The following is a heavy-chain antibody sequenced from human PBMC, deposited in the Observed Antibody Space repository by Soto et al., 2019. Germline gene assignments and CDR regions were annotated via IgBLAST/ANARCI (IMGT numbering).Heavy chain of an antibody. CDR2: IIPIFGTA. V-gene: IGHV1-69*01. J-gene: IGHJ3*02. CDR3: ARVYRSTVVSAGAFGI. CDR1: GGTFSSYA. Sequence: QVQLVQSGAEVKKPGSSVKVSCKASGGTFSSYAISWVRQAPGQGLEWMGGIIPIFGTANYAQKFQGRVTITADESKSTAYMELRSLSSEDTAVYYCARVYRSTVVSAGAFGIWGQGTMVTVSS. D-gene: IGHD4-17*01.